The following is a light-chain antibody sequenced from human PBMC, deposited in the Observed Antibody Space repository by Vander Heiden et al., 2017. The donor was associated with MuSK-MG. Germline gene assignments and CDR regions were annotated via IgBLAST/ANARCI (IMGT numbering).Light chain of an antibody. J-gene: IGKJ3*01. V-gene: IGKV3-20*01. CDR1: QTITSNY. CDR2: GVS. CDR3: QVYATSSFS. Sequence: DIVLTQSPATLSVSPGERATLSCRASQTITSNYIAWYQQRRGQAPKLLMYGVSRMATGIPDRFSGSGAATDFTLTISRLEPEDVAAYYCQVYATSSFSFGPGTKV.